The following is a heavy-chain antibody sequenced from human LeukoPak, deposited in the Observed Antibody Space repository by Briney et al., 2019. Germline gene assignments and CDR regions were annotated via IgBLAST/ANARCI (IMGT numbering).Heavy chain of an antibody. CDR1: GFTLSTYG. D-gene: IGHD2-2*01. Sequence: GGSLRLSCAASGFTLSTYGMHWVRQAPGKGLEWVAFIGYDGSNKWYAGSVKGRFTISRDNSKNTLYLQMNSLRAEDTAVYYCAKDPGYQPPGYYMDVWGKGTTVTVSS. J-gene: IGHJ6*03. CDR3: AKDPGYQPPGYYMDV. CDR2: IGYDGSNK. V-gene: IGHV3-30*02.